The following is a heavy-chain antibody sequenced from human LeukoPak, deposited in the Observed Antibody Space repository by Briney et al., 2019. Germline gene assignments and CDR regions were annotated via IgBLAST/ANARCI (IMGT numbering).Heavy chain of an antibody. J-gene: IGHJ5*02. CDR2: IYYSGST. CDR1: GGSFSGYY. V-gene: IGHV4-34*01. CDR3: AREPRPTGYSSSPNWFDP. Sequence: KSSETLSLTCAVYGGSFSGYYWSWIRQPPGKGLEWIGSIYYSGSTYYNPSLKSRVTISVDTSKNQFSLKLSSVTAADTAVYYCAREPRPTGYSSSPNWFDPWGQGTLVTVSS. D-gene: IGHD6-13*01.